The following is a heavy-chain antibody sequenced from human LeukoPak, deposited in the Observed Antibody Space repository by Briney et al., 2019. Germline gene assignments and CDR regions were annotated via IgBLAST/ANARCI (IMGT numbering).Heavy chain of an antibody. CDR2: ISSSSSTI. V-gene: IGHV3-48*02. Sequence: ASVKVSCKASGYTFTSYDINWVRQAPGKGLEWVSYISSSSSTIYYADSVKGRFTISRDNAKNSLYLQMNSLRDEDTAVYYCARDPGKDYXGSXSYSHWGQGTLVTVSS. D-gene: IGHD3-10*01. J-gene: IGHJ4*02. CDR3: ARDPGKDYXGSXSYSH. CDR1: GYTFTSYD.